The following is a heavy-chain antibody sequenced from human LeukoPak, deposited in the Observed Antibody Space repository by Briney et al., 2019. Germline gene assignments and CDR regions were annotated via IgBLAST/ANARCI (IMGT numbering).Heavy chain of an antibody. J-gene: IGHJ6*02. CDR2: ISSSSSTI. Sequence: GGSLRLSCAASGFTFNTNSMNWVRQAPGKGLEWVSHISSSSSTIYYADSVKGRFTISRDNAKTSLYLQMNSLRDEDTAVYYCARVEQEPRAVCGMGVGGQGTTVTVSS. CDR1: GFTFNTNS. CDR3: ARVEQEPRAVCGMGV. V-gene: IGHV3-48*02. D-gene: IGHD6-13*01.